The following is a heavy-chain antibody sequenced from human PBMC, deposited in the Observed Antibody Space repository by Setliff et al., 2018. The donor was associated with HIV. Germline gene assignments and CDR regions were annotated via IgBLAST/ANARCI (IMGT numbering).Heavy chain of an antibody. CDR3: ARAFSGYYFDY. D-gene: IGHD3-3*01. CDR1: GFTFSTYG. J-gene: IGHJ4*02. CDR2: IWYDGSNK. V-gene: IGHV3-33*01. Sequence: PGGSLRLSCAASGFTFSTYGMHWARQAPGKGLEWLAVIWYDGSNKYYADSVKGRFTISRDNAKKSLYLQMNSLRADDTAVYYCARAFSGYYFDYWGQGTLVTVSS.